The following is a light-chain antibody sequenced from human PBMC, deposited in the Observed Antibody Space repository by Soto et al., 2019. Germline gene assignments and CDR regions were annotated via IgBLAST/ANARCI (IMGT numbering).Light chain of an antibody. J-gene: IGKJ1*01. CDR3: QQYNNWQT. CDR1: QSISSN. V-gene: IGKV3D-15*01. CDR2: DAY. Sequence: EIVLTQSPATLSLSPGERATLSCRASQSISSNLAWYQQKPGQAPRLLIYDAYNRATGIPPRFSGSGSGTEFTLTISGLQSEDFGLYYCQQYNNWQTFGQGTKVE.